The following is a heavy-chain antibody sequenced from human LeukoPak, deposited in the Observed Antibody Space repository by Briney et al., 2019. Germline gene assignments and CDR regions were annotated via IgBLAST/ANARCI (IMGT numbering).Heavy chain of an antibody. Sequence: GGSLRLSCAASGFTFSNYWMIWVRQAPGKGLEWVANIKQGGSEKRYADSVRGRFTVSRDNAHTSLYLQMSSLRAEDTALYYCARASDPWLQLTWGQGTLVTVSS. CDR2: IKQGGSEK. J-gene: IGHJ5*02. D-gene: IGHD5-24*01. CDR3: ARASDPWLQLT. CDR1: GFTFSNYW. V-gene: IGHV3-7*05.